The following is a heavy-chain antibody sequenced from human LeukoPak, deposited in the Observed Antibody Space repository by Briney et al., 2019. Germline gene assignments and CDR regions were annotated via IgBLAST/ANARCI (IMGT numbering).Heavy chain of an antibody. CDR1: GGSISNYY. Sequence: PSETLSLTCTVSGGSISNYYWSWIRQPAGKGLEWIGRMYTTGSTNYNPSVRSRVTMSIHTSKNQFSLKVTSVTAADTAVYYCARAIVGVTDAFDLWGQGTMVTVSS. D-gene: IGHD1-26*01. J-gene: IGHJ3*01. CDR3: ARAIVGVTDAFDL. CDR2: MYTTGST. V-gene: IGHV4-4*07.